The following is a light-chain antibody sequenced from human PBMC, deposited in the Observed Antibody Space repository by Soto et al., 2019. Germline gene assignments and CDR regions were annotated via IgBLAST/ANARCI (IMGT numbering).Light chain of an antibody. CDR3: QHYNSSSEA. Sequence: DSPVTQSPSTLSGSVGDRVTITCRASQTISSWLAWYQQKPGKAPKLLIYKASTLTSGVPSRFRGRGSGTEFTLTISRLQPDDFSTYYCQHYNSSSEAFGQGTKVDIK. V-gene: IGKV1-5*03. CDR1: QTISSW. J-gene: IGKJ1*01. CDR2: KAS.